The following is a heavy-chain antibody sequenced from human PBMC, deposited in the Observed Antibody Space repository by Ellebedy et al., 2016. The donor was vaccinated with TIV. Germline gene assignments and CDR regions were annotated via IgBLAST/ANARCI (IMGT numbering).Heavy chain of an antibody. Sequence: GESLKISCAASGFTFSSYDMHWVRQATGKGLEWVSAIGTAGDPYYPGSVKGRFTISRENAKNSLYLQMNSLRAGDTAVYYCARGDYTGYSYYYGMDVWGQGTTVTVSS. V-gene: IGHV3-13*05. J-gene: IGHJ6*02. CDR3: ARGDYTGYSYYYGMDV. D-gene: IGHD3-9*01. CDR1: GFTFSSYD. CDR2: IGTAGDP.